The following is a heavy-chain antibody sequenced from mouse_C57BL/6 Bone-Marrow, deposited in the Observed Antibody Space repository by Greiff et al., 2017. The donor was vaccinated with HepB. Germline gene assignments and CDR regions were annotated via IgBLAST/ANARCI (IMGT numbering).Heavy chain of an antibody. CDR1: GYTFTEYT. V-gene: IGHV1-62-2*01. Sequence: VQLQQSGAELVKPGASVKLSCKASGYTFTEYTIHWVKQRSGQGLEWIGWFYPGSGSIKYNEKFKDKATLTADKSSSTVYMELSRLTSEDSAVYFCARHEDRGDYYGSSYSYWGQGTTLTVSS. D-gene: IGHD1-1*01. CDR3: ARHEDRGDYYGSSYSY. J-gene: IGHJ2*01. CDR2: FYPGSGSI.